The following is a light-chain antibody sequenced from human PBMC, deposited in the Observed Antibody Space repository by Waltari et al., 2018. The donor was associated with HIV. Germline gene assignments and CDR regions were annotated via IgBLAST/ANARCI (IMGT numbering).Light chain of an antibody. V-gene: IGLV1-44*01. J-gene: IGLJ3*02. Sequence: QSVLTQPPSASGTPRQRVTISCSGSSSNIGRNTVNWYQQFPGTAPKLLIYSNNQRPSGVPDRFSGSKSGTSASLAISGLQSEDEADYYCAAWDDSLNGRNWVFGGGTKLTVL. CDR3: AAWDDSLNGRNWV. CDR1: SSNIGRNT. CDR2: SNN.